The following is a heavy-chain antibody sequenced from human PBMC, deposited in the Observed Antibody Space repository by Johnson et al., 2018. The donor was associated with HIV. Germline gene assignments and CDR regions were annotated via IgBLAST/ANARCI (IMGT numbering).Heavy chain of an antibody. CDR3: ARNGDGYTPDAFDI. V-gene: IGHV3-11*04. CDR1: GFRFSDHY. CDR2: ISTSGSTK. J-gene: IGHJ3*02. D-gene: IGHD5-24*01. Sequence: QVQLVESGGGLVKPGGSLRLSCEASGFRFSDHYMSWIRQAPGKGLEWISYISTSGSTKYYADSVKGRFTISRDNSKNTLSLQMNSLRVEDTAVYFCARNGDGYTPDAFDIWGQGTVVTVSS.